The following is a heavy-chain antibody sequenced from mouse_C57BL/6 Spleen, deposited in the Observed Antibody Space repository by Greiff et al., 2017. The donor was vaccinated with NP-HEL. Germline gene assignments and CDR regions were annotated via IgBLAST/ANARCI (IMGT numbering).Heavy chain of an antibody. D-gene: IGHD1-1*01. Sequence: EVQVVESGPGLVKPSQSLSLTCSVTGYSITSGYYWNWIRQFPGNKLEWMGYISYDGSNNYNPSLKNRISITRDTSKNQFFLKLNSVTTEDTATYYCARENYGSTSRGFAYWGQGTLVTVSA. V-gene: IGHV3-6*01. CDR2: ISYDGSN. CDR1: GYSITSGYY. J-gene: IGHJ3*01. CDR3: ARENYGSTSRGFAY.